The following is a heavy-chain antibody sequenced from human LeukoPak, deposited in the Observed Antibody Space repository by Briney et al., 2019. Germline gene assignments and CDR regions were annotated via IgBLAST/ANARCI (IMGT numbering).Heavy chain of an antibody. Sequence: PGGSLRLSCAASGFTFNNYAMNWVRQAPGKGLEWVSGISASGSVKYYADSVKGRFTISRDNSKNTLYVQMNSLRVEDTAVYFCARDLVRVMIAGTNGDYWGQGTLVTVSS. V-gene: IGHV3-23*01. J-gene: IGHJ4*02. CDR3: ARDLVRVMIAGTNGDY. CDR2: ISASGSVK. CDR1: GFTFNNYA. D-gene: IGHD1/OR15-1a*01.